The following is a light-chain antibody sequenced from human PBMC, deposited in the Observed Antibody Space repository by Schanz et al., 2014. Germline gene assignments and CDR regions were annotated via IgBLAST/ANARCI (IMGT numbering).Light chain of an antibody. CDR3: SSYTSSSTYV. CDR1: SSDVGAYNY. V-gene: IGLV2-14*01. CDR2: EVT. Sequence: QSVLTQPASVSGAPGQSITISCTGTSSDVGAYNYVSWYQQHPGKAPKLIIYEVTKRPSGVPDRFSGSKSGNTASLTISGLQAEDEADYYCSSYTSSSTYVFGTGTKLTVL. J-gene: IGLJ1*01.